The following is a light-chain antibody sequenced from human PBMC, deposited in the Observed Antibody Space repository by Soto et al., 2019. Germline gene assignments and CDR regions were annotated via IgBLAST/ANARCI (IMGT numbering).Light chain of an antibody. J-gene: IGKJ3*01. CDR2: DAS. V-gene: IGKV3-11*01. CDR1: QNIGNF. Sequence: EIVLTQSPSNMSLSPGERATLSCRASQNIGNFLAWYQHKPGQAPRLFIYDASKRATGIPARFSGSGSGTDFTLTISSLEPADFAVYYCQQRTTWPPLFAFGPGTRVDIK. CDR3: QQRTTWPPLFA.